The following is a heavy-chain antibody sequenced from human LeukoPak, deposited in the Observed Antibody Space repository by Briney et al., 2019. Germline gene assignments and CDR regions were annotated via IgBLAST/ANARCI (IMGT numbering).Heavy chain of an antibody. CDR1: GGSISSYY. CDR3: ARDRWVVAARGWFDP. CDR2: IYTSGST. D-gene: IGHD2-15*01. J-gene: IGHJ5*02. Sequence: SETLSLTCTVSGGSISSYYWSWMRQPAGKGLEWIGRIYTSGSTNYTPSLKSRVTMSVDTSKNQFSLKLSSVTAADTAVYYCARDRWVVAARGWFDPWGQGTLVTVSS. V-gene: IGHV4-4*07.